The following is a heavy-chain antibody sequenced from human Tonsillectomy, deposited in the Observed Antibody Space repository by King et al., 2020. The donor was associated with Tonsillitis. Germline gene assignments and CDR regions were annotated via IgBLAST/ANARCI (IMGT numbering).Heavy chain of an antibody. D-gene: IGHD2-2*01. CDR2: ISTNTGNP. CDR3: ARDLVPCSYYYCMDV. V-gene: IGHV7-4-1*02. Sequence: VQLVESGSELRKPGASVKVSCKASGYTFTGYAMNWVRQAPGQGLEWMGWISTNTGNPTYAQGFTGRFVFSLETSVSTAYLQISSLKAEDTAVYYCARDLVPCSYYYCMDVWRQGTTVTVSS. CDR1: GYTFTGYA. J-gene: IGHJ6*02.